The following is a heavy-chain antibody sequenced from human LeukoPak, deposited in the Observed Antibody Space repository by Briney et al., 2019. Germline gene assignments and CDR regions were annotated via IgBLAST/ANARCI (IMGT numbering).Heavy chain of an antibody. J-gene: IGHJ4*02. CDR1: GDTVTGFS. Sequence: ASVKVSFKVSGDTVTGFSIHWVRQAPGHGREWMGGFDPEDGARIFAQKFQGRVTMTEDTSTDTAYMDLSSLRSEDTAVYYCATGYTYDYSLYWGQGTLVTVSS. CDR3: ATGYTYDYSLY. V-gene: IGHV1-24*01. D-gene: IGHD5-18*01. CDR2: FDPEDGAR.